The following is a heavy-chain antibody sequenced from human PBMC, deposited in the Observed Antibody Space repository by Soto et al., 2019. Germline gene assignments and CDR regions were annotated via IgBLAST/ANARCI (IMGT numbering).Heavy chain of an antibody. V-gene: IGHV1-46*01. Sequence: ASVKVSCKASGYTFTSHYMHWVRQAPGQGLEWMGIINPSGGSTSYAQKFQGRVTMTRDTSTSTVYMELSSLRSEDTAVYYCARAAIPSIVANTNWLDPWGQGTLVTVYS. D-gene: IGHD2-15*01. J-gene: IGHJ5*02. CDR1: GYTFTSHY. CDR2: INPSGGST. CDR3: ARAAIPSIVANTNWLDP.